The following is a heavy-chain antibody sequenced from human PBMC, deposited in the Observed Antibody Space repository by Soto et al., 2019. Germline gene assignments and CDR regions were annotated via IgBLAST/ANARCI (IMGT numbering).Heavy chain of an antibody. CDR1: GGSISSTESY. CDR3: AKGGASSQWFAP. V-gene: IGHV4-31*03. J-gene: IGHJ5*02. D-gene: IGHD2-15*01. Sequence: PSETLSLTCSVSGGSISSTESYWSWLRQHPGKGPEWIAFINYRGRTSYNPSLRSRVTISGDTSKSQFTLNLTSVTAADTAVYYCAKGGASSQWFAPWGQGVLVTVSS. CDR2: INYRGRT.